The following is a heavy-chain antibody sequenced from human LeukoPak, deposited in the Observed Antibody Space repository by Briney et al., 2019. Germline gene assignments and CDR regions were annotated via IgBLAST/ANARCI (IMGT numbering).Heavy chain of an antibody. V-gene: IGHV3-21*01. CDR1: GFTFSSYS. CDR3: ARGGGSSWCLDC. J-gene: IGHJ4*02. CDR2: IDGSTNYI. Sequence: GGSLRLSCAASGFTFSSYSMNWVRQAPGKGLEWVSSIDGSTNYIYYADSLKGRFTISRDNAKNSLYLQMNSLRAEDTAVYYCARGGGSSWCLDCWGQGTLVTVSS. D-gene: IGHD6-13*01.